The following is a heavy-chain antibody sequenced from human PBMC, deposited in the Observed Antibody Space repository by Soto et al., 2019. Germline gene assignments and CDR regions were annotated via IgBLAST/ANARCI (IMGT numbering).Heavy chain of an antibody. CDR2: INPNSGGT. V-gene: IGHV1-2*04. D-gene: IGHD4-17*01. CDR1: GYSFSAYY. Sequence: QVQLVQSGAEVKKPGASVRVSCKASGYSFSAYYIHWMRQAPGQGLEWMGWINPNSGGTKFAQKFQGWVTMTRDTSISTAYMELSRLKSDDTAVYFCARESGGTTATLDYYYFYMDVWGKGTTFTVSS. J-gene: IGHJ6*03. CDR3: ARESGGTTATLDYYYFYMDV.